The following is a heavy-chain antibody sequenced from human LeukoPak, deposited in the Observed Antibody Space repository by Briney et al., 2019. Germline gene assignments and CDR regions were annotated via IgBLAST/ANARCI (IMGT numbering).Heavy chain of an antibody. CDR3: ARFGVDYDMDV. J-gene: IGHJ6*02. CDR2: IHYSGRP. V-gene: IGHV4-59*11. D-gene: IGHD3-16*01. Sequence: KPSETLSLTCTVSGGSISGHYWTWIRQPPGKGLEWIGQIHYSGRPDYNPSLKSRVTISVGTSKNQLSLKVTSVTGADTAVYYCARFGVDYDMDVWGQGTTVTVSS. CDR1: GGSISGHY.